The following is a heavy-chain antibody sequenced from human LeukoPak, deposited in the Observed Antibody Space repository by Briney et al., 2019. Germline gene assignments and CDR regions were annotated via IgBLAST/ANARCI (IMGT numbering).Heavy chain of an antibody. CDR2: IYYSGST. V-gene: IGHV4-59*01. CDR3: ARFGGSSIDY. CDR1: GGSISSYY. Sequence: SETLSLTCTVSGGSISSYYWSWIRQPPGKGLEWIGYIYYSGSTNYNPSLKSRVAISVDTSKNQFSLKLSSVTAADTAVYYCARFGGSSIDYWGQGTLVTVSS. J-gene: IGHJ4*02. D-gene: IGHD6-6*01.